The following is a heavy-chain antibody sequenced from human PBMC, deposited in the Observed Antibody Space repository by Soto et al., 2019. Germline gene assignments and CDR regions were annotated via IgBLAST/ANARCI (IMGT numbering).Heavy chain of an antibody. Sequence: PGGSLRLSCAASGFTFSGYGMHWVRQAPGKGLEWVAVIWYDGSNKYYADSVKGRFTISRDNSKNTLYLQMNSLRAEDTAVYYCARDLWYGVIGSTLDYWRERTLVPVTS. V-gene: IGHV3-33*01. CDR3: ARDLWYGVIGSTLDY. D-gene: IGHD3-10*01. CDR1: GFTFSGYG. J-gene: IGHJ4*02. CDR2: IWYDGSNK.